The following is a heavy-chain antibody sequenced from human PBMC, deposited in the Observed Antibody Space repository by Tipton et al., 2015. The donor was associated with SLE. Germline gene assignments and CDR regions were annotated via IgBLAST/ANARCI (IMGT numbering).Heavy chain of an antibody. CDR1: GFTLSSHG. CDR3: AKIGGVVYHYYYMDV. D-gene: IGHD3-16*01. V-gene: IGHV3-23*03. Sequence: SLRLSCAASGFTLSSHGMSWVRQAPGKGLEWVSFINSGSSSTAYADSVKGRFTISRDNSRNTLYLQMGSLRPEDMAVYYCAKIGGVVYHYYYMDVWGKGTTVTVSS. J-gene: IGHJ6*03. CDR2: INSGSSST.